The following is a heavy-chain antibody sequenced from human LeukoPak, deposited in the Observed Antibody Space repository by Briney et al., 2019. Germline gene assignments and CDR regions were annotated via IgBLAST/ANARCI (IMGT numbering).Heavy chain of an antibody. Sequence: GGSLRLYCAASGFTFSSYAMSWVRQAPGKGLEWVSAISGSGGSTYYADSVKGRFTISRDNSKNTLYLQMNSLRAEDTAVYYCAKDLALYVDTAMVTSFNNWFDPWGQGTLVTVSS. J-gene: IGHJ5*02. CDR1: GFTFSSYA. D-gene: IGHD5-18*01. V-gene: IGHV3-23*01. CDR2: ISGSGGST. CDR3: AKDLALYVDTAMVTSFNNWFDP.